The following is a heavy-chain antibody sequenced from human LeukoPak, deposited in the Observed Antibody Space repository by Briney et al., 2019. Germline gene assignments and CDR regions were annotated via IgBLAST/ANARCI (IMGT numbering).Heavy chain of an antibody. D-gene: IGHD2-2*03. CDR3: ASDGYCSRTSCNHSLFDP. CDR2: MIAIFGTG. CDR1: GGAFTSYA. Sequence: SVKLSCKASGGAFTSYAVSWVRRSPGQRLEWMGRMIAIFGTGNYAQNFQSRVTITADESTSTAYMELSSLRSEDTAVYYCASDGYCSRTSCNHSLFDPWGQGTLVTVSS. V-gene: IGHV1-69*13. J-gene: IGHJ5*02.